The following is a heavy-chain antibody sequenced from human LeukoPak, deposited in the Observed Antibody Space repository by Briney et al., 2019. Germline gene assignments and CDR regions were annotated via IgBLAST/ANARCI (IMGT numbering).Heavy chain of an antibody. Sequence: SETLSLTCTVSGGSISSYYWSWIRQPPGKGLEWIGYIYYSGSTNYNPSLKSRVTISVDTSKNQFSLKLSSVTAADTAVYYCARSGGYSGYGKFDYWGQGTLVTVSS. CDR3: ARSGGYSGYGKFDY. CDR2: IYYSGST. V-gene: IGHV4-59*01. D-gene: IGHD5-12*01. CDR1: GGSISSYY. J-gene: IGHJ4*02.